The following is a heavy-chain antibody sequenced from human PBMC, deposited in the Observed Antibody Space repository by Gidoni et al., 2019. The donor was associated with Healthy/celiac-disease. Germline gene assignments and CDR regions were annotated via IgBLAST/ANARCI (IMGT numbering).Heavy chain of an antibody. CDR2: IWYDGSNK. J-gene: IGHJ4*02. V-gene: IGHV3-33*01. Sequence: QVQLVESGGGVVQPGRSLRLSCAASGFTFSSYGMHWVSQAPGKGLEWVAVIWYDGSNKYYADSVKGRFTISRDNSKNTLYLQMNSLRAEDTAVYYCARSIAAAGIFDYWGQGTLVTVSS. D-gene: IGHD6-13*01. CDR1: GFTFSSYG. CDR3: ARSIAAAGIFDY.